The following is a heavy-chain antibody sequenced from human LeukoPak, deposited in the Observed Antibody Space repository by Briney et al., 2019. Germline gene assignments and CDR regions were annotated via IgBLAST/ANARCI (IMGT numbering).Heavy chain of an antibody. Sequence: PWETLPLPCTVSGGCFSSYYWTWIRQPPAKGLEWIGYIDHSGTTNYNPPLKGRVSISSDTSKTHFSLELSSVTAADTAVYYCARLKATVSIHAYFDSWGQGTLVTVSS. CDR3: ARLKATVSIHAYFDS. CDR2: IDHSGTT. J-gene: IGHJ4*02. D-gene: IGHD4-17*01. V-gene: IGHV4-59*01. CDR1: GGCFSSYY.